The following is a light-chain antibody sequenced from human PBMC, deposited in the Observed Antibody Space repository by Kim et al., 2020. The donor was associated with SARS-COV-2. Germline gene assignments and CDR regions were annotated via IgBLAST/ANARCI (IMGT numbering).Light chain of an antibody. J-gene: IGLJ3*02. Sequence: QSALTQPASVSGSPGQSITISCTGTSSDIGGYDYVSWYQQHPGKAPKLMIYDVTKRPSGVSNRFSGSKSGNTASLTISGLQAEDEADYYCNSYTNTNTFEVFGGGTQLTVL. V-gene: IGLV2-14*03. CDR1: SSDIGGYDY. CDR2: DVT. CDR3: NSYTNTNTFEV.